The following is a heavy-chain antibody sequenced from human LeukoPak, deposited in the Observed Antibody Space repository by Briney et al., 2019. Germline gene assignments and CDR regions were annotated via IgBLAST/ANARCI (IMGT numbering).Heavy chain of an antibody. CDR3: AREVEGYHGSGSLAARRNYGMDV. CDR2: IYSGGST. D-gene: IGHD3-10*01. V-gene: IGHV3-53*01. CDR1: GFTVSSNY. J-gene: IGHJ6*02. Sequence: GGSLRLSCAASGFTVSSNYMSWVRQAPGKGLEWVSLIYSGGSTYYADSVKGRFTISRDNSKNTLYLQMNSLRAEDTAVYYCAREVEGYHGSGSLAARRNYGMDVWGQGTAVIVSS.